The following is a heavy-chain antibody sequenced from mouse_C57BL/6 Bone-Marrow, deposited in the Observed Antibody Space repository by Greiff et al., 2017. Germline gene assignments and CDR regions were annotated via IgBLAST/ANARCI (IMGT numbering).Heavy chain of an antibody. D-gene: IGHD2-1*01. Sequence: EVMLVESGGGLVKPGGSLKLSCAASGFTFSSYAMSWVRQTPEKRLEWVATISDGGSYTYYPDNVKGRFTISRDNAKNNLYLQMSHLKSEDTAMYYCARDTYGNYEYYFDYWGQGTTLTVSS. CDR1: GFTFSSYA. CDR2: ISDGGSYT. J-gene: IGHJ2*01. V-gene: IGHV5-4*01. CDR3: ARDTYGNYEYYFDY.